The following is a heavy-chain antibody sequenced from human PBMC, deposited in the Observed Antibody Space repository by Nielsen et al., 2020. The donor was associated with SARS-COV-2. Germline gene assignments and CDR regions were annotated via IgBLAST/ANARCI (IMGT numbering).Heavy chain of an antibody. Sequence: SLKISCAASGSTFDDYAMHWVRQAPGKGLEWVSGISWNSGSIGYADSVKGRFTISRDNAKNTLYLQMNSLRAADTAVYYCAGILTGYSYYYGMDVWGQGTTVTVSS. D-gene: IGHD3-9*01. CDR1: GSTFDDYA. V-gene: IGHV3-9*01. CDR2: ISWNSGSI. J-gene: IGHJ6*02. CDR3: AGILTGYSYYYGMDV.